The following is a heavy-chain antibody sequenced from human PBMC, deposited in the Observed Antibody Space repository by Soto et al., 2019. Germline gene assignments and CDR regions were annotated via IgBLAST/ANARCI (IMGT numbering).Heavy chain of an antibody. CDR3: VRDRDRRWFDP. D-gene: IGHD3-10*01. J-gene: IGHJ5*02. CDR2: ISSDGDST. CDR1: GFIFSDFY. V-gene: IGHV3-11*01. Sequence: QLVESGGGLVKPGGSLRLSCEASGFIFSDFYMAWIRQAPGKGLEWVSYISSDGDSTYADSVKGRFTISRDNAKNSLYLQMNSLRVEDTAVYYCVRDRDRRWFDPWGQGTLVTVPS.